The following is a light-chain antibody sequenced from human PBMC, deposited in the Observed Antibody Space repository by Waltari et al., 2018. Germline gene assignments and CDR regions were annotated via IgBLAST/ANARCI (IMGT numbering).Light chain of an antibody. J-gene: IGLJ1*01. V-gene: IGLV2-8*01. CDR2: DVN. Sequence: QAALTQPPSVSGSPGQSVTISCTGTNSDIGGYNYVSWYQHHPGKVPKLMIYDVNKRPSGVSDRFSGSKSGSTASLTISGLQAEDEADYYCSSYAGRTNFYIFGAGTRLTVL. CDR3: SSYAGRTNFYI. CDR1: NSDIGGYNY.